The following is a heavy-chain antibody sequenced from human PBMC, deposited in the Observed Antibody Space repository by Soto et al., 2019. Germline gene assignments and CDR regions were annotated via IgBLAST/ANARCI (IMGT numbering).Heavy chain of an antibody. J-gene: IGHJ5*02. D-gene: IGHD2-15*01. V-gene: IGHV3-23*01. Sequence: GGSLRLSCTASGFTLHNYAMAWVRQAPGKGLEWVSTLIGGHYGTAYSYSVKGRFTVSRDNSKNCLYLQMNSLGVEDTAMYFCAKGKSTGDIAWFDPWGQGSLVTVSS. CDR2: LIGGHYGT. CDR3: AKGKSTGDIAWFDP. CDR1: GFTLHNYA.